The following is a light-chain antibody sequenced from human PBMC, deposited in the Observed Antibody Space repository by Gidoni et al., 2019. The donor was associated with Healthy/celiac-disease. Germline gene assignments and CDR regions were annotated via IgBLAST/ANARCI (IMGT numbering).Light chain of an antibody. V-gene: IGKV3-20*01. CDR2: GAS. CDR3: QQYGSSPQT. CDR1: QSVSSSY. Sequence: IVFTQSPGTRSLSPGERATLSCRASQSVSSSYLSWYQQKPGQAPRLLIYGASSRATGIPDRFSGSGSGTDFTITISRLEPEDFAVYYCQQYGSSPQTFGQGTKVEIK. J-gene: IGKJ1*01.